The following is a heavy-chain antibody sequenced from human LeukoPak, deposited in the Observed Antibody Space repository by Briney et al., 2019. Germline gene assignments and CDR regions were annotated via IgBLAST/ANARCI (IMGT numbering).Heavy chain of an antibody. V-gene: IGHV3-30*18. D-gene: IGHD1-7*01. J-gene: IGHJ4*02. CDR1: GFTFSSHG. Sequence: GGSLRLSCVASGFTFSSHGMHWVRQAPGKGLEWVAVISYDGRNTYYANSVKGRFTISRDNSKNTLYLQMNSLRTEDTAVYYCAKGTVLNGNYYDRFDSWGQGTLVTVSS. CDR3: AKGTVLNGNYYDRFDS. CDR2: ISYDGRNT.